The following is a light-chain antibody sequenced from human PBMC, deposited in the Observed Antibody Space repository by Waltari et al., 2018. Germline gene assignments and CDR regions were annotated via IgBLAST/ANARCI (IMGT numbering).Light chain of an antibody. CDR2: MGS. CDR1: QNVFHSNGNNY. J-gene: IGKJ2*01. CDR3: MQALQTPYT. V-gene: IGKV2-28*01. Sequence: DIVMTQSPLSLPVTPGEPASISCRSSQNVFHSNGNNYLDWYLQKPGQSPQLLIYMGSNRASGVPDRFSGSGSGTDFTLKISRVEAEDVGVYYYMQALQTPYTFGQGTKLEIK.